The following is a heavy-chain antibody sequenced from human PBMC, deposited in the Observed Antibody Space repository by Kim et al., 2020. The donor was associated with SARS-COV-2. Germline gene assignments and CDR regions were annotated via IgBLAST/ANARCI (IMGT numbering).Heavy chain of an antibody. CDR3: AKPGIAAAGGAFDI. V-gene: IGHV3-30*02. J-gene: IGHJ3*02. D-gene: IGHD6-13*01. Sequence: ADSVKGRFTISRDNSKNTLYLQMNSLRAEDTAVYYCAKPGIAAAGGAFDIWGQGTMVTVSS.